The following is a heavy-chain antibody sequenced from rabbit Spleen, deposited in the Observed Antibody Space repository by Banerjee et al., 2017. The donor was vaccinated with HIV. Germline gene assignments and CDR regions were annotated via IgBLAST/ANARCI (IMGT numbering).Heavy chain of an antibody. CDR3: ARAIVPWLGLTRLDL. Sequence: QSLEESGGDLVKPGASLTLTCTASGFSFSNNYVMCWVRQAPGKGLEWIGYIDPLFGITYYANWVNGRFSISSDNAQSTVDLKMTSLTAADTATYFCARAIVPWLGLTRLDLWGPGTLVTVS. CDR2: IDPLFGIT. J-gene: IGHJ3*01. V-gene: IGHV1S40*01. D-gene: IGHD4-1*01. CDR1: GFSFSNNYV.